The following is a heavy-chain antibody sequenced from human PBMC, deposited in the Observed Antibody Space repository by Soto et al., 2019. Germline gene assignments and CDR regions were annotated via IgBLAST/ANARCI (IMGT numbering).Heavy chain of an antibody. D-gene: IGHD1-1*01. CDR2: XXXXXGXX. CDR3: AAKGTGTAFDY. V-gene: IGHV1-58*02. J-gene: IGHJ4*02. Sequence: GASVKVSCKASGFTFTISAMQWVRHARXXXXXXXXXXXXXXGXXXYAQKFXERVTITRDMSTSTAYMELSSLRSEDTAVYYCAAKGTGTAFDYWGQGTLVTVSS. CDR1: GFTFTISA.